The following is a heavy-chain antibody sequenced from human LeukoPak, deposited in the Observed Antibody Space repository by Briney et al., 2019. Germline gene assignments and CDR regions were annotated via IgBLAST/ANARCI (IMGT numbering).Heavy chain of an antibody. CDR2: ISWNSGSI. Sequence: PGRSLRLSCAASGFTFDDYAMHWVRQAPGKGLEWVSGISWNSGSIGYADSVKGRFTISRDNAKNSLYLQMNSLRAGDTALYYCTKDRSGSYSNWFDPWGQGTLVTVSS. V-gene: IGHV3-9*01. D-gene: IGHD1-26*01. J-gene: IGHJ5*02. CDR1: GFTFDDYA. CDR3: TKDRSGSYSNWFDP.